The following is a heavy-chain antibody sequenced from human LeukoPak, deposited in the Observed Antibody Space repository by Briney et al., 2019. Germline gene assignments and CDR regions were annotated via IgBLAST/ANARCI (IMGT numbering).Heavy chain of an antibody. Sequence: GASVKVSCKASGYTFTSYDINWVRQATGQGLEWMGWMNPNSGNTGYAQKFQGRVTMTRNTSISTAYMELSSLRSEDTAVYYCAREQGSSHYYGPGLDVWGQGPTVTVSS. CDR3: AREQGSSHYYGPGLDV. V-gene: IGHV1-8*01. D-gene: IGHD3-10*01. J-gene: IGHJ6*02. CDR1: GYTFTSYD. CDR2: MNPNSGNT.